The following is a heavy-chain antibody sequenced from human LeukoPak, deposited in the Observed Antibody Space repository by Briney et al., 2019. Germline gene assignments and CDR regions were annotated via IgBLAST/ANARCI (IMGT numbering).Heavy chain of an antibody. Sequence: KPSETLSLTCTVSGGSISSVSYYWSWIRQPAGKGLEWIGRIYTSGSTNYNPSLKSRVTISVDTSKNQFSLKLSSVTAADTAVYYCARGVPRTMVRGVFYYFDYWGQGALVTVSS. CDR2: IYTSGST. J-gene: IGHJ4*02. V-gene: IGHV4-61*02. D-gene: IGHD3-10*01. CDR1: GGSISSVSYY. CDR3: ARGVPRTMVRGVFYYFDY.